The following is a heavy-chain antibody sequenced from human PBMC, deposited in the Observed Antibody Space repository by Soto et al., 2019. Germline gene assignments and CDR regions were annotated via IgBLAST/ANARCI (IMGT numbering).Heavy chain of an antibody. CDR1: VDIVSSNTAA. CDR2: TYYRSNWRH. Sequence: SQTLSLTCAISVDIVSSNTAAWNCIRSSPSRGLEWLGRTYYRSNWRHDYAVSVKSRITVNPDTSKNHFSLRLNSVTPDDTAVYYCARGVAGSGFDLWGQGTLVTVSS. J-gene: IGHJ4*02. V-gene: IGHV6-1*01. D-gene: IGHD6-19*01. CDR3: ARGVAGSGFDL.